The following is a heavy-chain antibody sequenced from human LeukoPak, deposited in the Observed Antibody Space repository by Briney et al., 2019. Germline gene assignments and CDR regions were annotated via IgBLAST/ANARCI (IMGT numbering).Heavy chain of an antibody. CDR3: AGGTGIAAMGY. CDR2: INHSGST. D-gene: IGHD6-13*01. CDR1: GGSFSGYY. J-gene: IGHJ4*02. V-gene: IGHV4-34*01. Sequence: TASETLSLTYAVYGGSFSGYYWSWIRQPPGKGLEWIGEINHSGSTNYNPSLKSRVTISVDTSKNQFSLKLSSVTAADTAVYYCAGGTGIAAMGYWGQGTLVTVSS.